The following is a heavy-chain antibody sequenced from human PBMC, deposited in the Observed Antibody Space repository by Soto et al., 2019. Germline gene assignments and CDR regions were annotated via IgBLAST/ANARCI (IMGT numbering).Heavy chain of an antibody. D-gene: IGHD3-10*01. Sequence: QVQLVESGGGLVQPGRSLRLSCAASGFTFSSYAMHWVRQAPGKGLEWVAVISYDGSNKYYADSVKGRFTISRDNSKKTLYLQMNSLRAEDTAVYYCARDASYPSGWFDPWGQGSLVTVSS. V-gene: IGHV3-30-3*01. J-gene: IGHJ5*02. CDR1: GFTFSSYA. CDR3: ARDASYPSGWFDP. CDR2: ISYDGSNK.